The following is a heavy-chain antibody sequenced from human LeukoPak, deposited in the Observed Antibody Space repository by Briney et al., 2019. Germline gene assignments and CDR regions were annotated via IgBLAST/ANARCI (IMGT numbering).Heavy chain of an antibody. V-gene: IGHV1-69*06. CDR3: ARDFFYYYDSSGYNAYFRH. Sequence: SVKVSCKASGYTFTSYGISWVRQAPGQGLEWMGGIIPIFGTANYAQKFQGRVTITADKSTSAAYMELSSLRSEDTAVYYCARDFFYYYDSSGYNAYFRHWGQGTLVTVSS. CDR2: IIPIFGTA. J-gene: IGHJ1*01. CDR1: GYTFTSYG. D-gene: IGHD3-22*01.